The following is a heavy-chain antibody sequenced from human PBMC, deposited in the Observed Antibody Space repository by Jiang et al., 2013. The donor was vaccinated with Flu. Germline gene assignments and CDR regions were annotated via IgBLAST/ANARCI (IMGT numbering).Heavy chain of an antibody. CDR3: AYNPSGSYAMDV. CDR2: FDPEDGET. CDR1: GYTLTELS. V-gene: IGHV1-24*01. D-gene: IGHD1-14*01. J-gene: IGHJ6*02. Sequence: GAEVKKPGASVKVSCKVSGYTLTELSMHWVRQAPGKGLEWMGGFDPEDGETIYAQKFQGRVTITADESTTTAYMELNGLRSEDTAVYYCAYNPSGSYAMDVWGQGTTVTVSS.